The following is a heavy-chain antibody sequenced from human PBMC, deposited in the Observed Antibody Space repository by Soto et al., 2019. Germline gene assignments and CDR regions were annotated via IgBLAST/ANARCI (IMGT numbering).Heavy chain of an antibody. CDR3: ARGIVGAPARPDY. Sequence: GASVKVSCKASGYTFTSYAMHWVRQAPGQRLEWMGWINAGNGNTKYTQKFQGRVTITRDTSASTAYMELSSLRSEDTAVYYCARGIVGAPARPDYWGQGTLVTVSS. CDR1: GYTFTSYA. V-gene: IGHV1-3*01. D-gene: IGHD1-26*01. CDR2: INAGNGNT. J-gene: IGHJ4*02.